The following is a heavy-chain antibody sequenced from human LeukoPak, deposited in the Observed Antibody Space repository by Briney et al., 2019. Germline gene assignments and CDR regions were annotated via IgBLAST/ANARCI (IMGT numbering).Heavy chain of an antibody. Sequence: PSQTLSLTCTVSGGSISSGGYYWSWIRQHPGKGLEWIGYIYYSGSTYYNPSLKSRVTISVDTSKNQFSLKLSPVTAADTAVYYCARGGIIAAAWFDYWGQGTLVTVSS. CDR2: IYYSGST. CDR3: ARGGIIAAAWFDY. D-gene: IGHD6-13*01. V-gene: IGHV4-31*03. CDR1: GGSISSGGYY. J-gene: IGHJ4*02.